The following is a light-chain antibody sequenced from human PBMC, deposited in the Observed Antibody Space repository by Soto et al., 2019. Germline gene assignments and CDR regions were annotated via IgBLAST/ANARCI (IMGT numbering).Light chain of an antibody. J-gene: IGKJ1*01. CDR2: AAS. V-gene: IGKV1-8*01. Sequence: AIRMTQSPSSFSASTGDRVTITCRASQGISSYLAWYQQKPGKAPKLLIYAASTLQSGVPSRFSGSGSGTDFTLTISCLQSEDFATYYCQQYYSYPCTFGHGTKVEIK. CDR3: QQYYSYPCT. CDR1: QGISSY.